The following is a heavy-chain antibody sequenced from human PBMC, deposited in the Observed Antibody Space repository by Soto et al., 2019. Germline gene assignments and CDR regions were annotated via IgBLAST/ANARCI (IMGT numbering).Heavy chain of an antibody. D-gene: IGHD2-21*02. J-gene: IGHJ4*02. CDR1: GYTLNTYY. CDR3: ARGGHIAVVTASFDY. V-gene: IGHV1-46*02. Sequence: ASVKVSCKPAGYTLNTYYLHWVRQAPGQGLEWMGIIRPSGGGSTYAQKFLGRVTMTRDTSTSTVFMELSSLRSADTAVYYCARGGHIAVVTASFDYWGQGTLVTSPQ. CDR2: IRPSGGGS.